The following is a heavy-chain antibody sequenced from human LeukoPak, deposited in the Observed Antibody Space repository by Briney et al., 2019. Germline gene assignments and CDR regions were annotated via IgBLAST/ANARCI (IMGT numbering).Heavy chain of an antibody. CDR3: ARERYSSSSGFDY. D-gene: IGHD6-6*01. V-gene: IGHV1-69*05. J-gene: IGHJ4*02. Sequence: SVKVSCKASGGTFSSYAISWVRQAPGPGLEWMGRIIPIFGTANYAQKFQGRVTITTDESTSTAYMELSSLRSEDTAVYYCARERYSSSSGFDYWGQGTLVTVSS. CDR1: GGTFSSYA. CDR2: IIPIFGTA.